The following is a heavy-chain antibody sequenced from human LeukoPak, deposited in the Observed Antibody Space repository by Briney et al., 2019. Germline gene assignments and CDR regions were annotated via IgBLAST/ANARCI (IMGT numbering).Heavy chain of an antibody. V-gene: IGHV3-49*04. CDR2: IRSKAYGGTT. Sequence: PGGSLRLSCAASGFTFDDYDMSWVRQAPGKGLEWVGFIRSKAYGGTTEYAASVKGRFTISRDDSKSIAYLQMNSLKTEDTAVYYCIRTVYADGYYYGMDVWGQGTTVTVSS. CDR1: GFTFDDYD. CDR3: IRTVYADGYYYGMDV. D-gene: IGHD2-8*01. J-gene: IGHJ6*02.